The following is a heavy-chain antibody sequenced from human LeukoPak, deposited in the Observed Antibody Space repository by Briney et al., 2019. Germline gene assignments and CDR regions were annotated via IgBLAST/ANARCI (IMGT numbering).Heavy chain of an antibody. D-gene: IGHD1-26*01. V-gene: IGHV1-2*02. CDR1: GYTFTGYY. J-gene: IGHJ3*02. Sequence: ASVKVSCKASGYTFTGYYMHWVRQAPGQGLEWMGWINPNSGGTNYAQKFQGRVTMTRDTSISTAYMELSRLRSDDTAVYYCARGSGRYRDDDAFDIWGQGTLVTVSS. CDR2: INPNSGGT. CDR3: ARGSGRYRDDDAFDI.